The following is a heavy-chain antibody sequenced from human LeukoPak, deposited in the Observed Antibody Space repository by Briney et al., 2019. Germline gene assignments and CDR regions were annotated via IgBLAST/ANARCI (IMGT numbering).Heavy chain of an antibody. CDR2: ISAYNGNT. Sequence: VASVKVSCKASGYTFTSYGISWVRQAPGQGLEWMGWISAYNGNTNYAQKLQGRVTMTTDTSTSTAYMELRSLRSDDTAVYYCAREYCSGGSCYSDYYYYGMDVWGQGTTVTVSS. J-gene: IGHJ6*02. CDR3: AREYCSGGSCYSDYYYYGMDV. D-gene: IGHD2-15*01. V-gene: IGHV1-18*01. CDR1: GYTFTSYG.